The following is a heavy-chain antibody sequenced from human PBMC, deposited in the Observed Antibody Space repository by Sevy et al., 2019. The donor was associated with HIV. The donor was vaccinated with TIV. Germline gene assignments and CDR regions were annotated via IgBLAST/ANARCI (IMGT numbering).Heavy chain of an antibody. CDR3: AKDGAAVPARDYYYGMDV. CDR1: GFTFDDYT. CDR2: ISWDGGST. V-gene: IGHV3-43*01. D-gene: IGHD2-2*01. J-gene: IGHJ6*02. Sequence: GGSLRLSCAASGFTFDDYTMHWVRQAPGKGLEWVSLISWDGGSTYYADSVKGRFTISRDNSKNSLYLQMNSLRTEDTALYYCAKDGAAVPARDYYYGMDVWGQGTTVTVSS.